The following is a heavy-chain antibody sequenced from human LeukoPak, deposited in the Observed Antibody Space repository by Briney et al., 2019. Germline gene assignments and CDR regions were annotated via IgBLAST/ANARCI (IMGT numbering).Heavy chain of an antibody. Sequence: PSEXLSLTCEVSGDSISSGSYYWTWIRQPAGKGLEWIGRIYSSGGTTYNPSLKSRVTISLDTSKNQFSLKLISVTAADTAVYYCARSLRSITIFGVVTSFDYWGQGTLVTVSS. CDR2: IYSSGGT. D-gene: IGHD3-3*01. CDR1: GDSISSGSYY. CDR3: ARSLRSITIFGVVTSFDY. J-gene: IGHJ4*02. V-gene: IGHV4-61*02.